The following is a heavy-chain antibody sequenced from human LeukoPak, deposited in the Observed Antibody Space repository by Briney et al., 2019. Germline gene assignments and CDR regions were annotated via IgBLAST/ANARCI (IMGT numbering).Heavy chain of an antibody. Sequence: SETLSLTCTASGGSISSSSYYWGWIRQPPGKGLEWIGSIYYSGSTYYNPSLKSRVTISVDTSKNQFSLKLSSVTAADTAVYYCARQVGDTYYYGSGSYKVDYWGQGTLVTVSS. D-gene: IGHD3-10*01. CDR3: ARQVGDTYYYGSGSYKVDY. CDR2: IYYSGST. V-gene: IGHV4-39*01. J-gene: IGHJ4*02. CDR1: GGSISSSSYY.